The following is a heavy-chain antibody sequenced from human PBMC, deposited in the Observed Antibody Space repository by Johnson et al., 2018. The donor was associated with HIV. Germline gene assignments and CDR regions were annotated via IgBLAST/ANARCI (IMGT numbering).Heavy chain of an antibody. V-gene: IGHV3-9*01. CDR2: ISWNSGSI. CDR1: GFTFDDYA. CDR3: AKGDAFDI. Sequence: VQLVESGGGLVQPGRSLKLSCAASGFTFDDYAMHWVRQAPGKGLEWVSGISWNSGSIGYADSVKGRFTISRDNAKNSLYLQMNSLRAEDTALYYCAKGDAFDIWGQGTMVTVSS. J-gene: IGHJ3*02.